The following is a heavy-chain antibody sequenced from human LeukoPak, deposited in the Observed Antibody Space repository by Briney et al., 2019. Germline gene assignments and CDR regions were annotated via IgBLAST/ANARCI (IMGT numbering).Heavy chain of an antibody. D-gene: IGHD5-12*01. J-gene: IGHJ4*02. V-gene: IGHV1-8*03. CDR3: ASYSGYAQ. CDR1: GYTFTSYD. CDR2: MNPNSGNT. Sequence: ASVKVSCKASGYTFTSYDVNWVRQATGQGLEWMGWMNPNSGNTGYAQKFQGRVTISRNTCITTAYMELSGLTSEDTAVYYCASYSGYAQWGQGTLVTVSS.